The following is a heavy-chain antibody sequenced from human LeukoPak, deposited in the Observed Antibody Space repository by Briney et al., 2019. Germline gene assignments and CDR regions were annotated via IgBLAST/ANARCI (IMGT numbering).Heavy chain of an antibody. Sequence: PGGSLRLSCAASGFTFSSYWMHWVRQAPGKGLVWVSRINSDGSSTSYADSVKGRFTISRDNAKNTLYLQMNSLRAEDTAVYYCAKDFLYYDILTGYPHAFDIWGQGTMVTVSS. J-gene: IGHJ3*02. V-gene: IGHV3-74*01. CDR3: AKDFLYYDILTGYPHAFDI. D-gene: IGHD3-9*01. CDR2: INSDGSST. CDR1: GFTFSSYW.